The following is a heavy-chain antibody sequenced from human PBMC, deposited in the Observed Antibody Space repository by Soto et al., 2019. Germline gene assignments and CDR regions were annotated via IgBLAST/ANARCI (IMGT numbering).Heavy chain of an antibody. D-gene: IGHD2-15*01. CDR3: ARGVGYCSGGSCYDYYYMDV. Sequence: SETLSLTCAVYGGSFSGYYWSWIRQPPGKGLEWIGEINHSGSTNYNPSLKSRVTISVDTSKNQFSLKLSSVTAADTAVYYCARGVGYCSGGSCYDYYYMDVWGKGTAVTVSS. J-gene: IGHJ6*03. CDR1: GGSFSGYY. CDR2: INHSGST. V-gene: IGHV4-34*01.